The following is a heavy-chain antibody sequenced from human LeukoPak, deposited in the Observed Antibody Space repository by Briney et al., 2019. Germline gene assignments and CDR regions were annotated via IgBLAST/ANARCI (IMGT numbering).Heavy chain of an antibody. D-gene: IGHD4-23*01. CDR1: GGTFSSYV. CDR2: IIPIFGTA. CDR3: ARGDDYGGDYYYYYYMDV. Sequence: ASVKVSCKASGGTFSSYVISWVRQAPGQGLEWMGGIIPIFGTANYAQKFQGRVTITADESTSTAYMELSSLRSEDTAVYCCARGDDYGGDYYYYYYMDVWGKGTTVTVSS. J-gene: IGHJ6*03. V-gene: IGHV1-69*01.